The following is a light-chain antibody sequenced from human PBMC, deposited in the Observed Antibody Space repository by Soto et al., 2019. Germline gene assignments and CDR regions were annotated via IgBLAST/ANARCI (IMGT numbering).Light chain of an antibody. Sequence: QSVLTQPPSASGTPGQRVTISCSGSSSNIGSNTVNWYQQLPGTAPKLLIYSNNQRPSGVPDRFSGSKSGTSASLAISGLQSEGEADYYCAAWDESLNGHWVFGGGTKVTVL. V-gene: IGLV1-44*01. J-gene: IGLJ3*02. CDR2: SNN. CDR3: AAWDESLNGHWV. CDR1: SSNIGSNT.